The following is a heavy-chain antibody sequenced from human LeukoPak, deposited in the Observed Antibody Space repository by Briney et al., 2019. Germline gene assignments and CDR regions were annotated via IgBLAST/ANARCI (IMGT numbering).Heavy chain of an antibody. D-gene: IGHD1-1*01. J-gene: IGHJ4*02. V-gene: IGHV3-30-3*01. CDR2: TSHDEATK. Sequence: PGGSLRLSCAASGFTFSSYAMSWVRQAPGKGLEWVAITSHDEATKYYADSVKGRFTISKDNSKNTLYLQMNSLRAEDTAVYYCARDDPGGIDSWGQGTLVTVSS. CDR3: ARDDPGGIDS. CDR1: GFTFSSYA.